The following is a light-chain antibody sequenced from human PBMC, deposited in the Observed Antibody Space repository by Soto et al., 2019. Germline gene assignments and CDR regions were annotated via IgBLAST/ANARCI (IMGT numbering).Light chain of an antibody. V-gene: IGLV2-11*01. CDR3: CSYAGSYTFYV. Sequence: QSVLTQPRSVSGSPGQSVTISCTGTSSDVGGYNYVSWYQQHSGKAPKLMIYDVSKRPSGDPDRFSGSKSGNTASLTISGLQAEDEADYYCCSYAGSYTFYVFGTGTKVTV. CDR1: SSDVGGYNY. J-gene: IGLJ1*01. CDR2: DVS.